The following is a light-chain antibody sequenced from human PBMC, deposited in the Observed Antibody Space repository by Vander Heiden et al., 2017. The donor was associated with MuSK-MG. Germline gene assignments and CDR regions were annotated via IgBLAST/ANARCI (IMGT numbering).Light chain of an antibody. CDR3: SSYTSSSTLEVV. CDR2: DVS. J-gene: IGLJ2*01. CDR1: SSDVGGYNY. Sequence: QSALTQPASVSGSPGQSLTISCTGTSSDVGGYNYVSWYQQHPAKAPKLMIYDVSNRPSGVSNRFSGSKSGNTASLTISGLQAEDEADYYCSSYTSSSTLEVVFGGGTKLTVL. V-gene: IGLV2-14*01.